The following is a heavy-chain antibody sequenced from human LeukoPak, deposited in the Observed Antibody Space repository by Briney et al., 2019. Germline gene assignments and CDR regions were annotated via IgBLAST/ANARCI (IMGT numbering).Heavy chain of an antibody. CDR3: AKVGRGDDYVWGSYQAY. CDR2: ISGSGGST. V-gene: IGHV3-23*01. J-gene: IGHJ4*02. Sequence: GGSLRLSCAATGFTFSSDAMSSVRQAPGKGLEWVSAISGSGGSTYYADSVKGRFTISRDNSKNTLYLQMNSLRAEDTAVYYCAKVGRGDDYVWGSYQAYWGQGTLVTVSS. CDR1: GFTFSSDA. D-gene: IGHD3-16*02.